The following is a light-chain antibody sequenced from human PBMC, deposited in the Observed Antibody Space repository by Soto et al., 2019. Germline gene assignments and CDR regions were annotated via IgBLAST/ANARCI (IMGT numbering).Light chain of an antibody. Sequence: QLVLTQSPSASASLGASVKLTCTLSSGHSSYAIAWHQKQPGKGPRYLMDLNNDGSHTKGDGIPDRFSGYSSGAERYLIISSLQSEDEDDYYCQTWGTGFQVFGGGTKLTDL. CDR3: QTWGTGFQV. V-gene: IGLV4-69*01. CDR2: LNNDGSH. J-gene: IGLJ2*01. CDR1: SGHSSYA.